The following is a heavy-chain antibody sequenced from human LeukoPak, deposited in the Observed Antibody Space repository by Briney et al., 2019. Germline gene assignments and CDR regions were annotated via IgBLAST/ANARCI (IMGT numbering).Heavy chain of an antibody. CDR1: GFTFSSYA. CDR2: INHSGST. V-gene: IGHV4-34*01. J-gene: IGHJ5*02. D-gene: IGHD6-13*01. Sequence: PGGSLRLSCAASGFTFSSYAMSWVRQPPGKGLEWIGEINHSGSTNYNPSLKSRVTISVDTSKNQFSLKLSSVTAADMAVYYCARGLLTGYSSSWYVGSYNWFDPWGQGTLVTVSS. CDR3: ARGLLTGYSSSWYVGSYNWFDP.